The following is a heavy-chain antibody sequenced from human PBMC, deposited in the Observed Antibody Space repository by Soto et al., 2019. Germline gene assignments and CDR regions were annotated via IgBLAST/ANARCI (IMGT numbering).Heavy chain of an antibody. CDR3: ARDPIEKTYYDFWSGPDNWFDP. V-gene: IGHV1-3*01. D-gene: IGHD3-3*01. CDR2: INAGNGNT. CDR1: GYTFTSYA. J-gene: IGHJ5*02. Sequence: ASVKVSCKASGYTFTSYAMHWVRQAPGQRLEWMGWINAGNGNTKYSQKFQGRVTITRDTSASTAYMELSSLGSEDTAVYYCARDPIEKTYYDFWSGPDNWFDPWGQGTLVTVSS.